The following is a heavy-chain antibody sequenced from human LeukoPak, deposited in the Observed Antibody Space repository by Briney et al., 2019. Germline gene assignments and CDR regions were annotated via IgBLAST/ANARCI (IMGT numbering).Heavy chain of an antibody. CDR1: GFTFSSYS. CDR3: AREAHGNCSGGSCYFLDY. Sequence: GGSLRLSCAASGFTFSSYSMNWVRQAPGKGLEWVSSVTSSSSYIYYPDSLKGRFTISRDNAKNSLYLQMNSLRAEDTAVYYCAREAHGNCSGGSCYFLDYWGQGTLVTVSS. V-gene: IGHV3-21*01. D-gene: IGHD2-15*01. CDR2: VTSSSSYI. J-gene: IGHJ4*02.